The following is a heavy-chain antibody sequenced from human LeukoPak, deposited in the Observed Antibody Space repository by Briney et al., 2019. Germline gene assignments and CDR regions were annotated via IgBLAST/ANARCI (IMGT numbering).Heavy chain of an antibody. CDR2: IYPADSDI. V-gene: IGHV5-51*01. CDR1: GYSINNYW. J-gene: IGHJ5*02. CDR3: ARQEYCSGGSCYTWFDP. D-gene: IGHD2-15*01. Sequence: GESLKISCKGSGYSINNYWIGWGRQMPGKGLEWMGIIYPADSDIRYSPSFQGQVTISADKSISTAYLQWSSLKASDTAMYYCARQEYCSGGSCYTWFDPWGQGTLVIVSS.